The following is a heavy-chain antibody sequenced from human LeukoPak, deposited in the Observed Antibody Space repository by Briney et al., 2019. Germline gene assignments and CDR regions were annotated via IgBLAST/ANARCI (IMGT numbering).Heavy chain of an antibody. CDR3: ARDRAETTSSQFWFVP. CDR2: INPNSGDT. Sequence: ASVKVSCKASGYTFTDYYIHWVRQAPGQGLEWMGWINPNSGDTNYAQKFQGRVTMTRDTSTRTAYMELSRLRSDDTAVYYCARDRAETTSSQFWFVPWGQGTLVTVSS. V-gene: IGHV1-2*02. J-gene: IGHJ5*02. CDR1: GYTFTDYY. D-gene: IGHD1-7*01.